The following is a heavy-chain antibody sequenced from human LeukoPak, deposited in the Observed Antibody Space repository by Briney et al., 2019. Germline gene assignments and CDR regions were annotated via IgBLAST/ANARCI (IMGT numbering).Heavy chain of an antibody. Sequence: QTGGSLRLSCAASGFTFSSHAMSWVRQAPGKGLEWVSAISGSSGSTYYADSVKGRFTISRDNSKNTLYLQMNSLRAEDTAVYYCAKARELRYFDWFSDWGQGTLVTVSS. V-gene: IGHV3-23*01. CDR3: AKARELRYFDWFSD. CDR1: GFTFSSHA. D-gene: IGHD3-9*01. CDR2: ISGSSGST. J-gene: IGHJ4*02.